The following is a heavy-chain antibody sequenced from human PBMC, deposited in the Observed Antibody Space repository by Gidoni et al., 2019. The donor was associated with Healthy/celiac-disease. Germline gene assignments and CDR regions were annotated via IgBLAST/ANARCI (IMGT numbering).Heavy chain of an antibody. CDR2: ISSSSSYI. D-gene: IGHD3-3*01. J-gene: IGHJ5*02. CDR1: GFTFSSYS. V-gene: IGHV3-21*01. CDR3: ARPNSEYYDFWSGYYTPTWFDP. Sequence: EVQLVESGGGLVKPGGSLRLSCAASGFTFSSYSMNWVRQAPGKGLELVSSISSSSSYIYYADSVKGRFTISRDNAKNSLYLQMNSLRAEDTAVYYCARPNSEYYDFWSGYYTPTWFDPWGQGTLVTVSS.